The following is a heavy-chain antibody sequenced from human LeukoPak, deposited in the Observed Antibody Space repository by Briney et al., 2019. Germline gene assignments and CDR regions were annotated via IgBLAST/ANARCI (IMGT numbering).Heavy chain of an antibody. J-gene: IGHJ4*02. CDR1: RFTLSGYA. CDR3: AKFGYCTIRTGYTYFDS. D-gene: IGHD2-8*01. Sequence: PGGSLRLSCAASRFTLSGYAMSGVRQTPGQGLVWVSALSGSGDARYYADSVKGRFTISRDNSKNTLFLQMKSLRAEDTAIYYCAKFGYCTIRTGYTYFDSWGQGTLVTVSS. V-gene: IGHV3-23*01. CDR2: LSGSGDAR.